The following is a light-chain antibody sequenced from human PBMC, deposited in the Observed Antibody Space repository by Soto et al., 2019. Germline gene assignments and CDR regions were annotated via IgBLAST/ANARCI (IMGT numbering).Light chain of an antibody. CDR1: YSNIESNY. CDR2: DNN. Sequence: QSVLTQPPSVSAAPGQKVTISCSGSYSNIESNYVSWYQQLPGTPPKVLIYDNNKRPSGIPDRFSGSKSGTSATLGITGLQTGDEADYYCGTWDNSLRAMVLGGGTKVTVL. J-gene: IGLJ2*01. CDR3: GTWDNSLRAMV. V-gene: IGLV1-51*01.